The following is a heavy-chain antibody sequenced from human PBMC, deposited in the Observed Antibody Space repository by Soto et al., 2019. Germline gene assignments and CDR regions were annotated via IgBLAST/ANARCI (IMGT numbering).Heavy chain of an antibody. CDR1: GFTFSSYS. D-gene: IGHD3-10*01. J-gene: IGHJ6*02. CDR3: VSRVGLVRGNYDVVDV. V-gene: IGHV3-48*01. Sequence: QLVESGGDLVQPGGSLRLSCAASGFTFSSYSMNWVRQAPGKGLEWISYISSSSTTMYYADSVKGRCTISRDNAEKSLHLQPNRLKGEDTAVYDGVSRVGLVRGNYDVVDVWGQGTTVAVSS. CDR2: ISSSSTTM.